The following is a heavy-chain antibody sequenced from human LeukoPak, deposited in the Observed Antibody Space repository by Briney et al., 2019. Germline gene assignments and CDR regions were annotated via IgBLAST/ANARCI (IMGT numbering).Heavy chain of an antibody. D-gene: IGHD3-3*01. J-gene: IGHJ4*02. Sequence: PGGSLRLSCAASGFTFSSYAMSWVRQAPGEGLEWVSAISGSGGSTYYADSVKGRFTISRGNSKNTLYLQMNSLRAEDTAVYYCAKVGWSTEDYFDYWGQGTLVTVSS. CDR1: GFTFSSYA. V-gene: IGHV3-23*01. CDR2: ISGSGGST. CDR3: AKVGWSTEDYFDY.